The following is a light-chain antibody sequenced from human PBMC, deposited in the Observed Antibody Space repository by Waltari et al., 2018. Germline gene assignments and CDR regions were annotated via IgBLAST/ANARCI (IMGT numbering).Light chain of an antibody. CDR2: WAS. J-gene: IGKJ1*01. CDR1: QSVLYSSDNKNY. CDR3: QQYYSSLPT. V-gene: IGKV4-1*01. Sequence: EIVMTQSPDSLAVSLGARATINCKSSQSVLYSSDNKNYLVWYQQKPGQPPKLLIYWASTRESGVPDRFSGSGSGTDFTLTISSLQAEDVAVYYCQQYYSSLPTFGQGTKLEIK.